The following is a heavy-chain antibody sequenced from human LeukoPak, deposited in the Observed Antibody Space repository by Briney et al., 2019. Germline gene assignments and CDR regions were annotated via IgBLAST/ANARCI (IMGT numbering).Heavy chain of an antibody. D-gene: IGHD1-26*01. V-gene: IGHV3-9*02. CDR1: GFTSDDYA. Sequence: PGGSLRLSCAASGFTSDDYAMHWVRQAPGKGLEWVSGISWNSGSIGYADSVKGRFTISRDNAKNSLYLQMNSLRAEDTALYYCAKASYGSYPGALDYWGQGTLVTVSS. J-gene: IGHJ4*02. CDR2: ISWNSGSI. CDR3: AKASYGSYPGALDY.